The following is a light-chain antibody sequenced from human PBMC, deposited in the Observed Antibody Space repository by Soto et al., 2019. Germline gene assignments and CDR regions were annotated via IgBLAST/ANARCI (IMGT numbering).Light chain of an antibody. CDR2: AAS. V-gene: IGKV1-6*01. CDR1: QDISND. CDR3: LKDHEHRT. Sequence: IQMTQSPSSLSASVGDRVTIACRASQDISNDLGWYQQEPGKAPKLLIYAASTLRSGVPSRFSGSGSGTDFTLTISSLQAEDSANYYCLKDHEHRTFGGGPNVDIK. J-gene: IGKJ4*01.